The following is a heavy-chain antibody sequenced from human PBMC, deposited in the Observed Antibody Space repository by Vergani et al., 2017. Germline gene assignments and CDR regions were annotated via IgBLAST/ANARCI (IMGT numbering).Heavy chain of an antibody. Sequence: QVQLQQWGGGLLKPSETLSLTCVVNGGSFTSYHWTWIRQSPGEGLEWVGDIDHTGRPDYNPSLKSRLTMSVDKSRNQFSLTLNSVTATDTAIYVWARVNTETDGHLYYYYYMDVWGQGTAVTVS. CDR2: IDHTGRP. J-gene: IGHJ6*03. CDR3: ARVNTETDGHLYYYYYMDV. V-gene: IGHV4-34*01. D-gene: IGHD4-11*01. CDR1: GGSFTSYH.